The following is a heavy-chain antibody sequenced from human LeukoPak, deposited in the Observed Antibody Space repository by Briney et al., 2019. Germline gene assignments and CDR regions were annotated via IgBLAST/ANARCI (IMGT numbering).Heavy chain of an antibody. Sequence: GGSLRLSCAASGFTFSSYSMNWVRQAPGKGLEWVSSISSSSSYIYYADSVKGRFTISRDNAKNSLYLQMNSLRAEDTAVYYCARVLALGYFDWLQAPFDYWGQGTLVTVSS. D-gene: IGHD3-9*01. J-gene: IGHJ4*02. CDR2: ISSSSSYI. CDR1: GFTFSSYS. CDR3: ARVLALGYFDWLQAPFDY. V-gene: IGHV3-21*01.